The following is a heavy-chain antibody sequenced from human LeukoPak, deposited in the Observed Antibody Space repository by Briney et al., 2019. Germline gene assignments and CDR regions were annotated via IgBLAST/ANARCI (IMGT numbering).Heavy chain of an antibody. CDR2: INSSAVTI. J-gene: IGHJ4*02. Sequence: GGSLRLSCAASGFTFSDYSMDWVRQAPGEGLEWGSYINSSAVTIYYSDSVKGRFTISRDNAKNSLYLQMNSLRDEDTAVYYCARGDRDGYNYLFDSWGQGTLVTVSS. D-gene: IGHD5-24*01. CDR1: GFTFSDYS. V-gene: IGHV3-48*02. CDR3: ARGDRDGYNYLFDS.